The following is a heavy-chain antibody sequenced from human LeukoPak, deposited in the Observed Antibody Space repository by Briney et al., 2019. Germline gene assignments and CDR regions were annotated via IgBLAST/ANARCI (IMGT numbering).Heavy chain of an antibody. Sequence: GGSLRLSCAASRFTFSSYWMSWVRQAPGKGLEWVANIKQDGSEKYYVDSVKGRFTISRDNAKNSLYLQMNSLRAEDTAVYYCARRRREFDYWGQGTLVTVSS. V-gene: IGHV3-7*01. CDR2: IKQDGSEK. J-gene: IGHJ4*02. CDR3: ARRRREFDY. CDR1: RFTFSSYW.